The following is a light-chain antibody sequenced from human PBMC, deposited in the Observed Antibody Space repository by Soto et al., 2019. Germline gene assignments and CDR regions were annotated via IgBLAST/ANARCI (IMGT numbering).Light chain of an antibody. CDR2: GAS. CDR1: QSVSSSY. CDR3: QQYGSSPPT. V-gene: IGKV3-20*01. Sequence: EIVLTQSPGTLSLSPGERATLSCRASQSVSSSYLAWYQQKPGQAPRLLIYGASNRAAGIPDRFSGSGSGTYFTLTISRLAPEDFAVYYCQQYGSSPPTFGQGTKVEIK. J-gene: IGKJ1*01.